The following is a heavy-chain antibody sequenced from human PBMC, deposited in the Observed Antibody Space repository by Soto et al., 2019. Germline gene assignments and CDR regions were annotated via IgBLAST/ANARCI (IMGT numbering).Heavy chain of an antibody. V-gene: IGHV1-18*01. J-gene: IGHJ4*02. D-gene: IGHD3-16*01. CDR3: ARDHDYAIGRANYFDY. CDR2: ISGYGSKR. Sequence: ASVKVSCKASGYTFNTFGVTWVRQAPGQGLEWMGCISGYGSKRDYSRKLHGRITLTADPSTSTSYMELRNLTSDDTADYYCARDHDYAIGRANYFDYWGQGTLVTVSS. CDR1: GYTFNTFG.